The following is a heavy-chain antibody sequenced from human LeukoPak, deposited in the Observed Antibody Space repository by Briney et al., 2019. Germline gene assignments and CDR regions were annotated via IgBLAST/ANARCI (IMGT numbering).Heavy chain of an antibody. J-gene: IGHJ4*02. CDR2: ISGDGASA. CDR1: GFTFSSYE. CDR3: ARISTSSDNFDY. V-gene: IGHV3-23*01. Sequence: GGSLRLSCAASGFTFSSYEMNWVRQAPGKGLAWVSAISGDGASAFYADSVKGRFTMSRDNSKNTLYLQMNTLGAEDTAIYYCARISTSSDNFDYWGQGTLVTVSS. D-gene: IGHD6-6*01.